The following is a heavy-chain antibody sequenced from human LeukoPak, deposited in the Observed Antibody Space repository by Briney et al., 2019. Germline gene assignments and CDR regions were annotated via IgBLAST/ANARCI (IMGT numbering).Heavy chain of an antibody. J-gene: IGHJ4*02. CDR3: ARGFGGEVLLWFRELFHFDY. V-gene: IGHV4-34*01. D-gene: IGHD3-10*01. CDR2: INHSGST. CDR1: GGSFSGYY. Sequence: SETLSLTCAVYGGSFSGYYRSWIRQPPGKGLEWIGEINHSGSTNYNPSLKSRVTISVDTSKNQFSLKLSSVTAADTAVYYCARGFGGEVLLWFRELFHFDYWGQGTLVTVSS.